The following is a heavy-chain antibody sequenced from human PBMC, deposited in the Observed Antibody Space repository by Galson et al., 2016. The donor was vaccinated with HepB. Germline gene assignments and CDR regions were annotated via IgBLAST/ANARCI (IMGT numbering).Heavy chain of an antibody. CDR1: GFAFNDYW. V-gene: IGHV3-74*01. CDR2: INNDGSSS. CDR3: VRDMYGSYFSFDI. D-gene: IGHD1-26*01. J-gene: IGHJ3*02. Sequence: LRLSCAASGFAFNDYWMHWVRQAPGRGLDWVSRINNDGSSSTYADSVKGRFTISRDNAKNTLYLQMNSLRAEDTTVYYCVRDMYGSYFSFDIWGQGTMVTVSS.